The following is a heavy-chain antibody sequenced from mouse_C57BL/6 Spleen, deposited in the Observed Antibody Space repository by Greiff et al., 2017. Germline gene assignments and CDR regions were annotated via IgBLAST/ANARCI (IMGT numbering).Heavy chain of an antibody. CDR3: ARSPIYYDYGYAMDY. Sequence: QVQLQQPGAELVKPGASVKLSCKASGYTFTSYWMHWVKQRPGQGLEWIGMIHPNSGSTNYNEKFKSKATLTVDKAASTAYMQRSSLTSEDSAVYYCARSPIYYDYGYAMDYWGQGTSVTVSS. D-gene: IGHD2-4*01. CDR2: IHPNSGST. CDR1: GYTFTSYW. J-gene: IGHJ4*01. V-gene: IGHV1-64*01.